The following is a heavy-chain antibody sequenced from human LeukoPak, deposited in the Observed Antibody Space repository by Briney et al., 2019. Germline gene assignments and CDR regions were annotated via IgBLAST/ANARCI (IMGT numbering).Heavy chain of an antibody. CDR2: ISGDGGMT. CDR1: GFTLDDYG. CDR3: AKDAPYSGRVFXC. V-gene: IGHV3-43*02. D-gene: IGHD5-12*01. Sequence: GGSLRLSCGGSGFTLDDYGMHWVRQRLGKGLEWVSLISGDGGMTHYADSVKGRFTISRDNSKNSLYLQMNSLRIEDSAFYYCAKDAPYSGRVFXCXXQGTXVTV. J-gene: IGHJ4*02.